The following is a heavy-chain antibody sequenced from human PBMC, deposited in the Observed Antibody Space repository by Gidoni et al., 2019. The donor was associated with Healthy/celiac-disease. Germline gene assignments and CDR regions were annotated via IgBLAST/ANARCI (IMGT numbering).Heavy chain of an antibody. J-gene: IGHJ4*02. Sequence: EVQLVEAGGGLVQPGGSLRVAGAASGCTVRSYEMNWVRQAPGKGLEWVSYISSSGSTIYYADSVKGRFTISRDNAKNSLYLQMNSLRAEDTAVYYCARDLRNYYDSARSHYFDYWGQGTLVTVSS. D-gene: IGHD3-22*01. V-gene: IGHV3-48*03. CDR2: ISSSGSTI. CDR1: GCTVRSYE. CDR3: ARDLRNYYDSARSHYFDY.